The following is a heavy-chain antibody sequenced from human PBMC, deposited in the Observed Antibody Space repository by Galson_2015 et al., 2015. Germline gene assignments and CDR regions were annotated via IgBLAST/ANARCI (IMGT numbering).Heavy chain of an antibody. CDR1: GFTFSDYY. J-gene: IGHJ4*02. CDR3: ARPTREPDS. D-gene: IGHD2-2*01. Sequence: SLRLSCAASGFTFSDYYMTWFRQAPGKGLEYISYISGSSSDTKYADSVKGRFTISRDNAKNSLYLQMNSLRVEDTAVYYCARPTREPDSWGQGTLVTVSS. V-gene: IGHV3-11*06. CDR2: ISGSSSDT.